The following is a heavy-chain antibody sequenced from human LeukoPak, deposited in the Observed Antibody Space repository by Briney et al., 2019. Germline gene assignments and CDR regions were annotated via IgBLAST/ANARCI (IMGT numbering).Heavy chain of an antibody. CDR2: IIPIFGTA. CDR3: ARDYGSSGLFDY. D-gene: IGHD6-6*01. CDR1: GGTFSSYA. J-gene: IGHJ4*02. Sequence: SVKVSCKASGGTFSSYAISWVRQAPGQGLEWMGGIIPIFGTANYAQKLQGRVTITTDESTRTAYMGLSSLRAEDTAVYYCARDYGSSGLFDYWGQGTLVTVSS. V-gene: IGHV1-69*05.